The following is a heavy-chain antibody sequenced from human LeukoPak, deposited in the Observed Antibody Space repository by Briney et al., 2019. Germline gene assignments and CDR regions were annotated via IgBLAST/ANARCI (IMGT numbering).Heavy chain of an antibody. V-gene: IGHV4-59*08. Sequence: SETLSLTCTVSGGSISSFYWNWIRQPPGKALEWIGSIFYSGSTKYNPSLKSRVTISVDTSKNQFSLKLSSVTATDTAVYYCARVITMVRGGFHPWGQGTLVTVSS. CDR3: ARVITMVRGGFHP. D-gene: IGHD3-10*01. CDR2: IFYSGST. CDR1: GGSISSFY. J-gene: IGHJ5*02.